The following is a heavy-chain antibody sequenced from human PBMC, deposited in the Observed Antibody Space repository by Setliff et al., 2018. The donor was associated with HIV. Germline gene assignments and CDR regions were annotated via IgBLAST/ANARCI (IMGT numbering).Heavy chain of an antibody. CDR3: VRDRTAGYHYDYGY. CDR2: VNPSGGST. J-gene: IGHJ4*02. CDR1: GYTFTSYA. D-gene: IGHD3-16*01. Sequence: ASVKVSCKASGYTFTSYAIHWVRQAPGQGLEWLGMVNPSGGSTAYAQKFQGRVTMTRDTSTNTVYMDLSGLRSDDTAVYYCVRDRTAGYHYDYGYWGQGTLVTAPQ. V-gene: IGHV1-46*01.